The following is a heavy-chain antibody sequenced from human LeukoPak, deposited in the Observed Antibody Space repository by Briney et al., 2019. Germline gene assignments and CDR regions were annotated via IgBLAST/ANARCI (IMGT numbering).Heavy chain of an antibody. Sequence: ASVKVSCKASGSTFTSYYMHWVRQAPGQGLEWMGITNLSDGSTSYAQKSQGRVTVARDTSTSTVYMELSSLRSDDTAGYYWARGLGGSGAPNFDYCGQGTLVTVSS. CDR2: TNLSDGST. D-gene: IGHD2-15*01. CDR1: GSTFTSYY. J-gene: IGHJ4*02. CDR3: ARGLGGSGAPNFDY. V-gene: IGHV1-46*01.